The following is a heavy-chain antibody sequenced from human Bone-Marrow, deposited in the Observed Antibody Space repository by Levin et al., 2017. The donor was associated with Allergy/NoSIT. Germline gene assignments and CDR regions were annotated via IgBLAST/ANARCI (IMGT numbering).Heavy chain of an antibody. CDR1: GGSFSGYY. J-gene: IGHJ4*02. CDR2: INHSGST. Sequence: SQTLSLTCAVYGGSFSGYYWSWIRQPPGKGLEWIGEINHSGSTNYNPSLKSRVTISVDTSKNQFSLKLSSVTAADTAVYYCAGTTYYYDSSGYFWWGQGTLVTVSS. CDR3: AGTTYYYDSSGYFW. D-gene: IGHD3-22*01. V-gene: IGHV4-34*01.